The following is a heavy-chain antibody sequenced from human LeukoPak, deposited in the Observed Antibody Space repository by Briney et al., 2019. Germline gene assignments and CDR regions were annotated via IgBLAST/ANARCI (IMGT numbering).Heavy chain of an antibody. V-gene: IGHV3-73*01. Sequence: PGGSLRLSCAASGFTFSGSAMHWVRQASGKGLEWVGRIRSKANSYATAYAASVKGRFTISRDDSKNTAYLQMNSLKTEDTAVYYCTRQESGYSSSWKAFDIWGQGTMVTVSS. D-gene: IGHD6-13*01. CDR1: GFTFSGSA. CDR3: TRQESGYSSSWKAFDI. CDR2: IRSKANSYAT. J-gene: IGHJ3*02.